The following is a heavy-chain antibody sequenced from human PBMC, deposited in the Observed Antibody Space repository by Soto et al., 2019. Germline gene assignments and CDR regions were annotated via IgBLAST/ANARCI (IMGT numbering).Heavy chain of an antibody. J-gene: IGHJ4*02. CDR2: ISGSSGSI. CDR1: GFTFSSYT. CDR3: AKASVKLQPFSFDY. D-gene: IGHD2-2*01. V-gene: IGHV3-23*01. Sequence: GGSLRLSCAASGFTFSSYTMSWVRQAPGKGLEWVSSISGSSGSIYYADSVKGRFTISRDNAKNTMYLQMNSLRAEDTAVYYCAKASVKLQPFSFDYWGQGNLVTVSS.